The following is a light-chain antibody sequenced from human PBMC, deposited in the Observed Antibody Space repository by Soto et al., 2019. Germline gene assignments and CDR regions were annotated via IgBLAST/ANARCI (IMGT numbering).Light chain of an antibody. J-gene: IGKJ1*01. CDR1: QSGDTTF. V-gene: IGKV3-20*01. Sequence: EIVLTQSPGSLSLSLGQRATLSCRASQSGDTTFYAWYQRKPGQAPRLLIYGASKRATGIPDRFSGSGSGTDFTLIISRLEPEDFAVYFCQQYMSSVTFGQGTKGEIK. CDR3: QQYMSSVT. CDR2: GAS.